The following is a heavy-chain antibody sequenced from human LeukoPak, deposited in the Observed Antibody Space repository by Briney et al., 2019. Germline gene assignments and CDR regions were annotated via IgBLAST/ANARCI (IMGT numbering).Heavy chain of an antibody. D-gene: IGHD3-22*01. CDR1: GYSISSGYY. V-gene: IGHV4-38-2*02. J-gene: IGHJ4*02. Sequence: SETLSLTCTVSGYSISSGYYWGWIRQPPGKGLEWIGSIYHSGSTYYNPSLKSRVTISVGTSKNQFSLKLSSVTAADTAVYYCARPLSYDSSGYYHYWGQGTLVTVSS. CDR2: IYHSGST. CDR3: ARPLSYDSSGYYHY.